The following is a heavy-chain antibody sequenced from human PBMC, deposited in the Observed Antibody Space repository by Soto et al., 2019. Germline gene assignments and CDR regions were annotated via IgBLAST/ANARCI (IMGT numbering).Heavy chain of an antibody. V-gene: IGHV3-13*01. CDR1: GFTFSDYD. Sequence: EVQLVESGGGLVQPGGSLRLSCAASGFTFSDYDMHWVRQASGKGLEWVSAIGSAGDTYYPGSVKGRFTISRENANNSLSLQINSLRVEDTAVYYCARASRSAVAAFHPWGQGTLVTVSS. CDR2: IGSAGDT. D-gene: IGHD6-19*01. J-gene: IGHJ5*02. CDR3: ARASRSAVAAFHP.